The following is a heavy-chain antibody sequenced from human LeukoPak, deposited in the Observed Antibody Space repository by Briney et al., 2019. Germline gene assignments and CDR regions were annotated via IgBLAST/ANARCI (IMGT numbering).Heavy chain of an antibody. V-gene: IGHV3-33*01. CDR3: AREIFGSGGYPDF. Sequence: QAGRSLRLSCAASGFAFNTYAMHWVRQAPGQGLEWVALIWHDGSHKFYSNSVRGQFTISRDNSKNTVSLQMNNLRPEDTAVYYCAREIFGSGGYPDFWGQGTLVTVSS. D-gene: IGHD3-10*01. CDR2: IWHDGSHK. J-gene: IGHJ4*02. CDR1: GFAFNTYA.